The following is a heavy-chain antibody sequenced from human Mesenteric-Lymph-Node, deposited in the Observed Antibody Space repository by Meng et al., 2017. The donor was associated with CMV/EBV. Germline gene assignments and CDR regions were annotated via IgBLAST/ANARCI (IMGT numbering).Heavy chain of an antibody. Sequence: GESLKISCAASGFTFSNYAMTWVRQAPGEGLEWVSSIGGTDPTTFYVDSVKGRFTISRDNSKNTLFLPLNSLRAEDTALYYCVQHDYEFYTGYNLYLASWGQGTLVTVSS. J-gene: IGHJ4*02. CDR2: IGGTDPTT. V-gene: IGHV3-23*01. D-gene: IGHD3-3*01. CDR1: GFTFSNYA. CDR3: VQHDYEFYTGYNLYLAS.